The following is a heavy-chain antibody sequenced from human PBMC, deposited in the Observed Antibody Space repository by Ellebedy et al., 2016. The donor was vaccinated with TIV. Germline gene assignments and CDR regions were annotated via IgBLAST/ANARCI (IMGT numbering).Heavy chain of an antibody. D-gene: IGHD7-27*01. CDR1: GYSFTDYY. CDR2: IRPKSGDT. CDR3: ARDDHWAIDS. J-gene: IGHJ4*02. Sequence: ASVKVSCXTSGYSFTDYYMHWVRQAPGQGLEWTGWIRPKSGDTHHAHKFQGRVTLTRDTSITTAYMELSRLTSDDTAVYYCARDDHWAIDSWGQGTPVTVSS. V-gene: IGHV1-2*02.